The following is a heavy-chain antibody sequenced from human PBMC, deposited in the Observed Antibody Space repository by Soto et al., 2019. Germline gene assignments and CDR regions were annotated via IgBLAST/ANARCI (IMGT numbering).Heavy chain of an antibody. Sequence: AASVKVSCKASGGTFSSYAISWVRQAPGQGLEWMGGIIPIFGTANYAQKFQGRVTITADESTSTAYMELSSLRSEDTAVYYCASEVVVAATPLWHYYYGMDVWGQGTTVTVSS. J-gene: IGHJ6*02. CDR3: ASEVVVAATPLWHYYYGMDV. CDR2: IIPIFGTA. V-gene: IGHV1-69*13. D-gene: IGHD2-15*01. CDR1: GGTFSSYA.